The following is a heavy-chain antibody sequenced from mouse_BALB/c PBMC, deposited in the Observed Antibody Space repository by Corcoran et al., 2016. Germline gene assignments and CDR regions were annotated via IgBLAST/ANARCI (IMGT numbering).Heavy chain of an antibody. V-gene: IGHV8-12*01. Sequence: QVTLKESGPGILQPSQTLSLTCSFSGFSLSTSGMGVSWIRQPSGKGLEWLAHIYWDDDKRYNPSLKSRLTISKDTSRNQVFLKITSVDTADTATYYCARTSYGNYLDYWGQGTTLTVSS. J-gene: IGHJ2*01. D-gene: IGHD2-1*01. CDR1: GFSLSTSGMG. CDR2: IYWDDDK. CDR3: ARTSYGNYLDY.